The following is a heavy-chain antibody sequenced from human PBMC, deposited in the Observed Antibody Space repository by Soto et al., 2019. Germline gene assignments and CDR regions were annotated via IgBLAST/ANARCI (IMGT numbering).Heavy chain of an antibody. Sequence: EVQLLESGGGLVQPGVSLRLSCAASGFTFSNYAMSWVRQAPGKGLEWVSTITGSGGTSYYGDSVKGRCTISRDNSTNTLYLRMNSPRAEDPAVYYCAKDIRRGYGGYDAPEFWGRAPLVTVSS. J-gene: IGHJ4*02. CDR2: ITGSGGTS. CDR3: AKDIRRGYGGYDAPEF. CDR1: GFTFSNYA. D-gene: IGHD5-12*01. V-gene: IGHV3-23*01.